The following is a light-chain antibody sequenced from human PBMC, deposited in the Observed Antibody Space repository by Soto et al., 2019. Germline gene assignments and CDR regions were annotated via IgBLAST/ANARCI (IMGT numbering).Light chain of an antibody. CDR1: SSNIGNNY. V-gene: IGLV1-51*01. Sequence: QSVLTQPPSVSATPGQKVTISCSGSSSNIGNNYVSWYQQFPGAAPKLLIYDNYWRPSGIPDRFSASKSGTSATLGITGLQTGDEADNYCATWDSSLSAVVVGGGTQLTVL. CDR3: ATWDSSLSAVV. CDR2: DNY. J-gene: IGLJ7*01.